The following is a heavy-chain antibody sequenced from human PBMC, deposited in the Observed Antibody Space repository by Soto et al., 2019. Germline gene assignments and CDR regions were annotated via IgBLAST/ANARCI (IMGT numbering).Heavy chain of an antibody. Sequence: QVQLVQSGAEVKKPGASVKVSCKASGYTFTSYGISWVRQAPGQGLEWMGWISAYNGNTNYAQKLQGRVTMTTDTSTSTAYMELRSLRSDDTAVYYCARSSYAQWLVGHYYYYYGMDVWCQGTTVTVSS. CDR3: ARSSYAQWLVGHYYYYYGMDV. D-gene: IGHD6-19*01. J-gene: IGHJ6*02. CDR2: ISAYNGNT. V-gene: IGHV1-18*04. CDR1: GYTFTSYG.